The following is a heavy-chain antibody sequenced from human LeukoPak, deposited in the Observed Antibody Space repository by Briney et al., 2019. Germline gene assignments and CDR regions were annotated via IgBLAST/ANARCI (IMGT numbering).Heavy chain of an antibody. V-gene: IGHV4-39*07. D-gene: IGHD1-20*01. J-gene: IGHJ6*02. CDR2: IYYSGST. Sequence: SETLSLTCTVSGGSISHSNYNWGWIRQPPGKGLEWIGGIYYSGSTYYNPSLKSRVTISVDTSKNQFSLELSSVTAADTAVYYCTLWGGITGTRGRLMDVWGQGTTVTISS. CDR1: GGSISHSNYN. CDR3: TLWGGITGTRGRLMDV.